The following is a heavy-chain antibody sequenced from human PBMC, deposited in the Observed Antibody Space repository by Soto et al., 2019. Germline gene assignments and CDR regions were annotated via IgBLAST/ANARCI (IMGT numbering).Heavy chain of an antibody. CDR1: GYTFTNYG. J-gene: IGHJ5*02. V-gene: IGHV1-18*01. Sequence: ASVKVSCKAAGYTFTNYGISLGRQAPGQGLEWMGWINVYNGNTKYAQKVQGRVTMTTDTSTSTAYMELRSLRSDDTAVYYCARGVGSGSYYNQYNWFDPWGQGTLVTVSS. CDR3: ARGVGSGSYYNQYNWFDP. D-gene: IGHD3-10*01. CDR2: INVYNGNT.